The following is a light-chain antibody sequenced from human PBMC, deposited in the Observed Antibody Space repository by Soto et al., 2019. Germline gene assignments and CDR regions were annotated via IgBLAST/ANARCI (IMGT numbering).Light chain of an antibody. CDR3: QQYGTSPRV. V-gene: IGKV3-20*01. J-gene: IGKJ1*01. Sequence: IVLTQSPGTLSLSPGERATLSCRASQSVSSSHLAWYQQIPGQTPRLLIYGASSRATGIPGRFSGSGSGTDFTLTISRLEPEDFAVYYCQQYGTSPRVFGQGTKVET. CDR2: GAS. CDR1: QSVSSSH.